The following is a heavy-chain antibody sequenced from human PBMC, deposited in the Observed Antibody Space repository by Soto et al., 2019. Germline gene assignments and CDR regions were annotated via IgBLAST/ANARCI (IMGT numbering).Heavy chain of an antibody. CDR2: IVVGSGNT. CDR3: SADSYYDSNGTTGLID. V-gene: IGHV1-58*02. J-gene: IGHJ4*02. CDR1: GFTFSHSA. Sequence: QMQLVQSGPEVKKPGTSVKVSCKASGFTFSHSAMQWVRQARGQSLEWIGWIVVGSGNTNNAQKFQERATISWDMSTNTAYMDLSSLSSVDTAVFYCSADSYYDSNGTTGLIDCGQGTLVTVSS. D-gene: IGHD3-22*01.